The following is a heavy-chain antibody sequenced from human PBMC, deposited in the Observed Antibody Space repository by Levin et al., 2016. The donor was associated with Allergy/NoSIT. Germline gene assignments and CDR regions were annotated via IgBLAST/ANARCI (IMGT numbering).Heavy chain of an antibody. CDR2: IYYSGST. CDR1: GGSISSSSYY. D-gene: IGHD6-19*01. J-gene: IGHJ4*02. Sequence: SETLSLTCTVSGGSISSSSYYWGWIRQPPGKGLEWIGSIYYSGSTYYNPSLKSRVTISVDTSKNQFSLKLSSVTAADTAVYYCARLEAVAGTAEYYFDYWGQGTLVTVSS. CDR3: ARLEAVAGTAEYYFDY. V-gene: IGHV4-39*01.